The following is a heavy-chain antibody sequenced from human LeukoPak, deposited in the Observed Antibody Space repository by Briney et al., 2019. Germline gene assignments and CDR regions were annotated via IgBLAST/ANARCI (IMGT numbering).Heavy chain of an antibody. CDR3: ARDRGGGWYLGVYYYYGMDV. CDR2: ISAYNGNT. J-gene: IGHJ6*02. CDR1: GYTFTSYG. V-gene: IGHV1-18*01. Sequence: GASVKVSCKASGYTFTSYGISWVRQAPGQGLEWMGWISAYNGNTNYAQKLQGRVTMTTDTSTSTAYMELRSLRSDDTAVYYCARDRGGGWYLGVYYYYGMDVWGQGTTVTVSS. D-gene: IGHD6-19*01.